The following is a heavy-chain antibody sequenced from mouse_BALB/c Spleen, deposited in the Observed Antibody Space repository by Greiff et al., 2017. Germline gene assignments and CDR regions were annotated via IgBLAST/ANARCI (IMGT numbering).Heavy chain of an antibody. J-gene: IGHJ4*01. CDR2: ISNGGGST. CDR1: GFTFSSYT. V-gene: IGHV5-12-2*01. CDR3: ARHLTTVVGVPMDY. Sequence: EVMLVESGGGLVQPGGSLKLSCAASGFTFSSYTMSWVRQTPEKRLEWVAYISNGGGSTYYPDTVKGRFTISRDNAKNTLYLQMSSLKSEDTAMYYCARHLTTVVGVPMDYWGQGTSVTVSS. D-gene: IGHD1-1*01.